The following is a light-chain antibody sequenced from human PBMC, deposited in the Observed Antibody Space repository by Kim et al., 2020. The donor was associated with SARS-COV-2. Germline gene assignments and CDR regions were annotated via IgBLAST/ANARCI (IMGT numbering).Light chain of an antibody. J-gene: IGLJ2*01. CDR3: QSYDSSLSGVV. Sequence: GVPISCTGSSANIGAGYDVHWYQQLPGTAPKLLIYGNSNRPSGVPDRFSGSKSGTSASLAITGLQAEYEADYYCQSYDSSLSGVVFGGGTQLTVL. CDR2: GNS. V-gene: IGLV1-40*01. CDR1: SANIGAGYD.